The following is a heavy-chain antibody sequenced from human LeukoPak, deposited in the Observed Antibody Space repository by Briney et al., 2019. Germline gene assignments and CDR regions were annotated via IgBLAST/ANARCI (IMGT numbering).Heavy chain of an antibody. CDR1: GGPISGYY. CDR2: IYSSGSSGSA. Sequence: SETLSLTCTVAGGPISGYYWSWIRQPPGKELEWIGYIYSSGSSGSANYNPSLTSRVTIPIDTSKNQFSLTLSSVTAADTAVYYCARQGTTVTHFDYWGQGTLVTVSS. J-gene: IGHJ4*02. CDR3: ARQGTTVTHFDY. V-gene: IGHV4-59*01. D-gene: IGHD4-11*01.